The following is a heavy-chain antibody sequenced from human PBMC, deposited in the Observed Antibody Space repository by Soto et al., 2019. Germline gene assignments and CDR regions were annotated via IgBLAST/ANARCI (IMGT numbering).Heavy chain of an antibody. V-gene: IGHV1-69*13. Sequence: SVKVSCKASGGTFSSYAISWVRQAPGQGLEWMGGIIPIFGTANYAQKFQGRVTITADESTSTAYMELSSLRSEDTAVYYCARPYSSSWYHYGMDVWGQGTKVTVSS. J-gene: IGHJ6*02. CDR2: IIPIFGTA. CDR3: ARPYSSSWYHYGMDV. D-gene: IGHD6-13*01. CDR1: GGTFSSYA.